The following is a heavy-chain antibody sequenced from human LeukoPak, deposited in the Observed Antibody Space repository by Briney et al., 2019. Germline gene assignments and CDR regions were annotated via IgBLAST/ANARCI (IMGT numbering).Heavy chain of an antibody. CDR2: ISGSGGST. CDR1: GFTFSNSA. D-gene: IGHD6-13*01. V-gene: IGHV3-23*01. Sequence: GGSLRLSCAASGFTFSNSALSWVRQAPGKGLEWVSDISGSGGSTYYADSVKGQFTISRDNSKNTLYLQMNSLRAEDTAVYYCAKDGKQQLVQDYYYYMDVWGKGTTVTVSS. CDR3: AKDGKQQLVQDYYYYMDV. J-gene: IGHJ6*03.